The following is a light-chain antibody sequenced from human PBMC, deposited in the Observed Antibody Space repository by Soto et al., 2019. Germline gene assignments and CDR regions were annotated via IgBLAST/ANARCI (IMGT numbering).Light chain of an antibody. CDR3: QQYGGSPLT. CDR2: GAS. V-gene: IGKV3-20*01. J-gene: IGKJ4*01. Sequence: EIVLTQSPGTLSLSPGERATLSCRASQSVSGSYVAWYQQRPGQAPRLLIYGASSRATGIPDRFSGSGSGTDFTLIISRLGPEDFAVYYCQQYGGSPLTFGGGTKVEIK. CDR1: QSVSGSY.